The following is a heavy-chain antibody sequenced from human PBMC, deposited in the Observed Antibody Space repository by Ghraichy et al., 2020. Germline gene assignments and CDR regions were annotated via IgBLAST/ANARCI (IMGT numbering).Heavy chain of an antibody. V-gene: IGHV3-9*01. Sequence: GGSLRLSCAASGFTFDDYAMHWVRQAPGKGLEWVSGISWNSGSIGYADSVKGRFTISRDNAKNSLYLQMNSLRAEDTALYYCAKDYTFGGVISHIYYFDYWGQGTLVTVSS. CDR1: GFTFDDYA. J-gene: IGHJ4*02. CDR3: AKDYTFGGVISHIYYFDY. CDR2: ISWNSGSI. D-gene: IGHD3-16*02.